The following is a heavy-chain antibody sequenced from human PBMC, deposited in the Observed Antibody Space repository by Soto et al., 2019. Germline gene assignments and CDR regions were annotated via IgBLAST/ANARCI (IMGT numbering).Heavy chain of an antibody. CDR2: FDPEDGET. V-gene: IGHV1-24*01. Sequence: VASVKVSCKVSGYTLTELSMHWVRQAPGKGLEWMGGFDPEDGETIYAQKFQGRVTMTEDTSTDTAYMELSSLRSGDTAVYYCATDRGGWSYYFDYWGQGTLVTVSS. CDR3: ATDRGGWSYYFDY. J-gene: IGHJ4*02. CDR1: GYTLTELS. D-gene: IGHD6-19*01.